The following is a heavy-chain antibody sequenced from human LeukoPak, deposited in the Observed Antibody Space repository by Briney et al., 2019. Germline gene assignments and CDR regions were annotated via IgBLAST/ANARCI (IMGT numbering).Heavy chain of an antibody. D-gene: IGHD3-22*01. V-gene: IGHV3-11*01. CDR3: ARDHPYYYDSSGSNDAFDI. Sequence: GGSLRLSCAASGFTFSDYYMSWIRQAPGKGLEWVSYISSSGSTMYYADSVKGRFAISRDNAKNSLYLQMNSLRAEDTAVYYCARDHPYYYDSSGSNDAFDIWGQGTMVTVSS. CDR1: GFTFSDYY. CDR2: ISSSGSTM. J-gene: IGHJ3*02.